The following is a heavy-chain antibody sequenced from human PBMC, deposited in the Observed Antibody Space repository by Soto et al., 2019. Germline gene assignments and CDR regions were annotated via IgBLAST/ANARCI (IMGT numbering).Heavy chain of an antibody. V-gene: IGHV3-15*07. CDR3: TTPYYDFWSGYPYYYYYYGMDV. CDR1: GFTXSNAC. Sequence: GGSLRLSCAASGFTXSNACMNWVRQAQGKGLEWVGRIKSKTDGGTTDYAAPVKGRFTISRDDSKNTLYLQMNSLKTEDTAVYYCTTPYYDFWSGYPYYYYYYGMDVWGQGTTVTVSS. D-gene: IGHD3-3*01. CDR2: IKSKTDGGTT. J-gene: IGHJ6*02.